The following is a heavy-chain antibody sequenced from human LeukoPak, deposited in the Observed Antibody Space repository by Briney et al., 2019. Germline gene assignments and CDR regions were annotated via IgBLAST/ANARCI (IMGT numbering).Heavy chain of an antibody. D-gene: IGHD3-10*01. J-gene: IGHJ3*02. CDR2: IISSGSTI. Sequence: GGCLRLSCAASGFTFSDYYMSWIRQAPGKGLEWVSYIISSGSTIYYADSVKGRFTISRDNAKNSLYLQMNSLRAEDTAVYYCARVEILTYYYGSGTPGGAFDIWGQGTMVTVSS. CDR3: ARVEILTYYYGSGTPGGAFDI. V-gene: IGHV3-11*01. CDR1: GFTFSDYY.